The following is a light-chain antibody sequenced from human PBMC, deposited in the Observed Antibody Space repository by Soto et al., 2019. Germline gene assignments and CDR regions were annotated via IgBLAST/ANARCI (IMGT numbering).Light chain of an antibody. CDR2: GAS. CDR3: QQYNNWPFS. V-gene: IGKV3-15*01. J-gene: IGKJ5*01. Sequence: TVMTHSPATLSVSPGQVATLSFRASQRVGNDFAWYQQKPGQAPRLLIYGASTRATGVPARFSGTGSETDFTLTISGLQSEDSAVYFCQQYNNWPFSFGQGTRLEIK. CDR1: QRVGND.